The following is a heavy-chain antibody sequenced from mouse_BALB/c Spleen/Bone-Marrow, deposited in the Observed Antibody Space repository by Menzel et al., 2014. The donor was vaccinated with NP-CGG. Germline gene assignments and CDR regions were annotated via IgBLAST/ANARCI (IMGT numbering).Heavy chain of an antibody. J-gene: IGHJ2*01. CDR2: IWAGGST. Sequence: VQLQQSGPGLVAPSQYLSITCTVSGFSLTNYGVHWIRQPPGKGLEWLGIIWAGGSTNYNSALMSRLSISKDNSKSQVFFKMNSLQADDAAIYYCATYDYDGHFDYWSQSTTLAVSS. CDR1: GFSLTNYG. V-gene: IGHV2-9*02. D-gene: IGHD2-4*01. CDR3: ATYDYDGHFDY.